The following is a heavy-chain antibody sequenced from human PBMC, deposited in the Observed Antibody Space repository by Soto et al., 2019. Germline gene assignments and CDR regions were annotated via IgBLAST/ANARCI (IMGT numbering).Heavy chain of an antibody. V-gene: IGHV5-51*01. J-gene: IGHJ5*02. CDR2: SYPGDSDT. D-gene: IGHD3-10*01. Sequence: PGEALKISCKGSGYGFTSYWIGWVRQMPGKGLEWMGLSYPGDSDTRYSPSFQGQVTISADKSISTAYLQWSSLKASDTAMYYCASSFRYYGSGSYYANWFDPWGQGTLVTVS. CDR3: ASSFRYYGSGSYYANWFDP. CDR1: GYGFTSYW.